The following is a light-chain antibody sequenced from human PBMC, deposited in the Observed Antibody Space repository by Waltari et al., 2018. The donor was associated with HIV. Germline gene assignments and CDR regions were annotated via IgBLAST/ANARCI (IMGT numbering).Light chain of an antibody. Sequence: QSALTQPASVSGSPGQAITISCTGTSSDVGGFDFVSLYQQFPGKAPKVVIYDVNNRPSGVSDRFSGSKSGNTASLTISGLQAEDEADYYCDSHTNTFTRVFGTGTRVTVL. CDR2: DVN. J-gene: IGLJ1*01. CDR1: SSDVGGFDF. CDR3: DSHTNTFTRV. V-gene: IGLV2-14*01.